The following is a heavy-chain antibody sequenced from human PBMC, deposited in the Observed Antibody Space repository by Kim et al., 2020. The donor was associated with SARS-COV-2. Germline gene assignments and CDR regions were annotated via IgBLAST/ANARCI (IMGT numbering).Heavy chain of an antibody. CDR3: AKEYYDILTGYRGGAFDI. J-gene: IGHJ3*02. D-gene: IGHD3-9*01. Sequence: GGSLRLSCAASGFTFSSYAMSWVRQAPGKGLEWVSAISGSGGSTYYADSVKGRFTISRDNSKNTLYLQMNSLRAEDTAVYYCAKEYYDILTGYRGGAFDIWGQGTMVTVSS. CDR2: ISGSGGST. V-gene: IGHV3-23*01. CDR1: GFTFSSYA.